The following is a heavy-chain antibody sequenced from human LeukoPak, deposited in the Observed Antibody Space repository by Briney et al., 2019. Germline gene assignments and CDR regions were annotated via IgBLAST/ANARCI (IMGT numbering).Heavy chain of an antibody. D-gene: IGHD3-10*01. CDR2: ISLDGSTE. CDR3: MRDYMGWFDP. CDR1: GFSLSNFQ. Sequence: GRSLRLSCAASGFSLSNFQMYWVRQAPGKGLEWVSIISLDGSTEFYADSVKGRFTISRDTASNTMHLEMNNLRTEDTTVYYCMRDYMGWFDPWGQGTLVTVSS. V-gene: IGHV3-30-3*01. J-gene: IGHJ5*02.